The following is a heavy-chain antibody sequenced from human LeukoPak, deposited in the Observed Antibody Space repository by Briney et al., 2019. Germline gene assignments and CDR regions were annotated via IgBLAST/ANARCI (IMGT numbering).Heavy chain of an antibody. Sequence: PGGSLRLSCAASGFIFDTYAMHWVRQAPGEGLEWVALIWHDGSHKFYSNSVRGQFTISRDNSKNTVYLQMTNLRPADPAVYYCAREIFGSGSYPDSWGQGTLVTVSS. CDR2: IWHDGSHK. D-gene: IGHD3-10*01. J-gene: IGHJ4*02. CDR3: AREIFGSGSYPDS. CDR1: GFIFDTYA. V-gene: IGHV3-33*01.